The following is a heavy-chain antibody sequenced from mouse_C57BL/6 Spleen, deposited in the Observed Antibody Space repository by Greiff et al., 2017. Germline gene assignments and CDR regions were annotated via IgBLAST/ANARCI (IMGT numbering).Heavy chain of an antibody. J-gene: IGHJ2*01. D-gene: IGHD3-3*01. CDR2: ISGGGGNT. CDR1: GFTFSSYT. Sequence: DVMLVESGGGLVKPGGSLKLSCAASGFTFSSYTMSWVRQTPEKRLEWVATISGGGGNTYYPDSVKGRFTISRDNAKNTLYLQMSSLRSEDTALYYCARQRAGTYYFDYWGQGTTLTVSS. CDR3: ARQRAGTYYFDY. V-gene: IGHV5-9*01.